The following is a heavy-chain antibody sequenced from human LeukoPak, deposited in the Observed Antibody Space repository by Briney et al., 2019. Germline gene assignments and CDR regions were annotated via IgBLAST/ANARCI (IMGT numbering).Heavy chain of an antibody. J-gene: IGHJ6*02. V-gene: IGHV3-20*04. CDR3: ARDSLKQRRSMDV. CDR2: INWNGGST. Sequence: PGGSLRLSCAVSGFTFDDYGMSWVRQAPGKGLEWVSGINWNGGSTGYADSVKGRFTISRDNAKKSVYLQMNSLRAEDTAVYYCARDSLKQRRSMDVWGQGTTVTVSS. CDR1: GFTFDDYG.